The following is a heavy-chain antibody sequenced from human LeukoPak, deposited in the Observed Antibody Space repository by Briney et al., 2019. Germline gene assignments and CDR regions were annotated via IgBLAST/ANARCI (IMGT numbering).Heavy chain of an antibody. J-gene: IGHJ6*04. CDR3: ARISVAVAGDLGYYYGMDV. D-gene: IGHD6-19*01. CDR1: GGSFSGYY. V-gene: IGHV4-34*01. CDR2: INHSGST. Sequence: SETLSLTCAVYGGSFSGYYWSWIRQPPGKGLEWIGEINHSGSTNYNPSLKSRVTISVDTSKNQFSLQLNSVTPEDTAVYYCARISVAVAGDLGYYYGMDVWGKGTTVTVSP.